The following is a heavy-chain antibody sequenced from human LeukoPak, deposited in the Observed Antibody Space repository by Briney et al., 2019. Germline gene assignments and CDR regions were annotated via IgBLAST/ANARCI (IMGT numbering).Heavy chain of an antibody. CDR3: AKAHVPTMIRGVVSSD. CDR1: GFTFSSYA. Sequence: PGGSLRLSCATSGFTFSSYAMSWVRQAPGKGLEWVSTISPSGGVTFYSDSVRGRFTISRDYSKDTLFPQMNSLRAEDTALYYCAKAHVPTMIRGVVSSDWGQGTRVTVSS. V-gene: IGHV3-23*01. CDR2: ISPSGGVT. D-gene: IGHD3-10*01. J-gene: IGHJ4*02.